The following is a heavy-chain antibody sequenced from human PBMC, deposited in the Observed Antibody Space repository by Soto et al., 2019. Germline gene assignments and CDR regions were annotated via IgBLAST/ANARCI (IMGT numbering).Heavy chain of an antibody. CDR3: AREVTATDSFDI. V-gene: IGHV1-18*01. CDR2: ISAYNGDT. CDR1: GYTFTNYG. J-gene: IGHJ3*02. Sequence: QVQLVQSGAEVKKPGASVKVSCKASGYTFTNYGFTWVRQAPGQGLEWMGWISAYNGDTNYAHKLQGRLTMSTDTSTSTAYMELRSLRSDDTAVYYCAREVTATDSFDIWGQGTMVTVSS. D-gene: IGHD2-21*02.